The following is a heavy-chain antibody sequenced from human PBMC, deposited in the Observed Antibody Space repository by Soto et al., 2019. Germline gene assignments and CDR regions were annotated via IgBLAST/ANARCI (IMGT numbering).Heavy chain of an antibody. Sequence: NPAGSMRLSCAASGFTFSIYAMRLIRQAPGKGLEWVSYISSSGSNIYYADSVKGRFTISRDNAKNSLYLQMNSLRAEDTAVYYCARDFGYFDWNTVYFDYWGQGTLVTVSS. CDR3: ARDFGYFDWNTVYFDY. V-gene: IGHV3-11*01. J-gene: IGHJ4*02. CDR2: ISSSGSNI. D-gene: IGHD3-9*01. CDR1: GFTFSIYA.